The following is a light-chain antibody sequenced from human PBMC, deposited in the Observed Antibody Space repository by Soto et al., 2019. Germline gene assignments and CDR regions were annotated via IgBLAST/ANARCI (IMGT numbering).Light chain of an antibody. CDR3: QQYINGYT. Sequence: EVVMTQSPATLSVFPGERVTLSCRASQSVSTSLAWYQQKPGQAPRLLIYSASTRATGIPARFSGSGSGTEFTLTISSLECEEFAVYYCQQYINGYTFGQGTKLEI. CDR2: SAS. V-gene: IGKV3-15*01. CDR1: QSVSTS. J-gene: IGKJ2*01.